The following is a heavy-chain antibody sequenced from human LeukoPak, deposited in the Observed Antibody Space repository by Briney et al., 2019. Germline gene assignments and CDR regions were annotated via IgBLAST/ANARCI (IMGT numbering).Heavy chain of an antibody. CDR2: IKQDGSEK. J-gene: IGHJ4*02. Sequence: PGGSLRLSCAASGSTFSSYWMSWVRQAPGKGLEWAANIKQDGSEKYYVDSVKGRFTISRDNAKNSLYLQMNSLRAEDTAVYYCARMYYYDSSGEGYWGQGTLVTVSS. CDR1: GSTFSSYW. D-gene: IGHD3-22*01. CDR3: ARMYYYDSSGEGY. V-gene: IGHV3-7*01.